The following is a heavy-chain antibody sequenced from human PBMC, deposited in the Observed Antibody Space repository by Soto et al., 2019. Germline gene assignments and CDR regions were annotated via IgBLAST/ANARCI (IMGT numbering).Heavy chain of an antibody. Sequence: PSETLSLTCTVSGGSISSGGSYWSWIRQHPGKGLEWIGYIYYSVSTYYNPSLESLVTISVDTSKNQFSLKLSSVTAADTAVYYCARGAGITMVRGGWFDPWGQGTLVTVSS. J-gene: IGHJ5*02. CDR2: IYYSVST. D-gene: IGHD3-10*01. V-gene: IGHV4-31*01. CDR3: ARGAGITMVRGGWFDP. CDR1: GGSISSGGSY.